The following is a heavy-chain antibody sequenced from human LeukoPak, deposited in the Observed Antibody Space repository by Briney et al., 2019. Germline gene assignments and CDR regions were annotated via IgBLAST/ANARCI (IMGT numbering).Heavy chain of an antibody. CDR1: GGTFISYA. J-gene: IGHJ3*02. V-gene: IGHV1-69*05. CDR3: ARDLLYYYDSSGYSLDAFDI. CDR2: IIPIFGTA. Sequence: GASVKVSCKASGGTFISYAISWVRQAPGQGLEWMGGIIPIFGTANYAQKFQGRVTMTRDMSTSTVYMELSSLRSEDTAVYYCARDLLYYYDSSGYSLDAFDIWGQGTMVTVSS. D-gene: IGHD3-22*01.